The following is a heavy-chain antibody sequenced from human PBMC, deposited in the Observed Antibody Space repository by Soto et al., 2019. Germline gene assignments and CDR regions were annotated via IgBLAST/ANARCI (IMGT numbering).Heavy chain of an antibody. J-gene: IGHJ6*02. V-gene: IGHV3-30*18. D-gene: IGHD2-2*01. Sequence: QVQLVESGGGMVQPGRSLRLSCAASGFTFSNYGMHWVRQAPGKGLEWVAVISYDGSDKYYAASVQGRFSISRGNSKNALYLQMNSLSAEDTAVYYCAKVTGYCSSSSCRRDYYYYYGMAVWGQGATVTVSS. CDR2: ISYDGSDK. CDR3: AKVTGYCSSSSCRRDYYYYYGMAV. CDR1: GFTFSNYG.